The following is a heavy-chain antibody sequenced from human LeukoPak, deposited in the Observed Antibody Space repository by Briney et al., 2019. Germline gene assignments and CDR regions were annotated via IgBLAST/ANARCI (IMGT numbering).Heavy chain of an antibody. CDR3: ARGFELDY. J-gene: IGHJ4*02. V-gene: IGHV3-30*04. Sequence: GGSLRLSCAASGFTFSSYAMHWVRQAPGKGLEWVAVISYDGSNKYYADSVKGRFTISRDDARNSLYLQMNSLRAEDTAVYFCARGFELDYWGQGTLVTVSS. CDR2: ISYDGSNK. CDR1: GFTFSSYA.